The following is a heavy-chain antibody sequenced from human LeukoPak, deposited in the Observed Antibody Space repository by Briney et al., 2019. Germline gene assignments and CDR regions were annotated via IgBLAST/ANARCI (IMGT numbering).Heavy chain of an antibody. CDR2: IDKIGVGT. J-gene: IGHJ4*02. D-gene: IGHD2-21*01. CDR3: AKDYVVGSIDS. Sequence: GGTLRLSCAASGFTFSSFAMSWIRQAPGKGLEWVSSIDKIGVGTYYADSVRGRFTISRDNSKNTLFLQMNSLRAEDSAVYYCAKDYVVGSIDSGGKGTLVTVSS. CDR1: GFTFSSFA. V-gene: IGHV3-23*01.